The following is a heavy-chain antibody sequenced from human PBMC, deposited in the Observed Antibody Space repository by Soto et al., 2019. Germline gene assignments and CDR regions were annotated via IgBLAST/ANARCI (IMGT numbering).Heavy chain of an antibody. CDR1: GGSISSGGYS. D-gene: IGHD6-19*01. CDR2: IYHSGST. Sequence: QLQLQESGSGLVKPSQTLSLTCAVSGGSISSGGYSWSWIRQPPGKGLEYIGYIYHSGSTYYNPSLKSRVTIAVDRSKNQFSLKLSSVTAADTAVYYCARVRSGWGIDYWGQGTLVTVSS. CDR3: ARVRSGWGIDY. V-gene: IGHV4-30-2*01. J-gene: IGHJ4*02.